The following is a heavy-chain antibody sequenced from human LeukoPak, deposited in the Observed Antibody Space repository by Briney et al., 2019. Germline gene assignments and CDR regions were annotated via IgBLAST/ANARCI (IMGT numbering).Heavy chain of an antibody. V-gene: IGHV3-30*02. D-gene: IGHD4-17*01. CDR3: AKEIWPTVTTPGWTYFDY. CDR2: NRYNGINK. J-gene: IGHJ4*02. CDR1: GFTFSSYG. Sequence: GGSLRLSCAASGFTFSSYGMHWVRQAPGKGLEWVAFNRYNGINKYYADSVKGRFTISRDNSKNTLYLQMNSLRADDTAVYYCAKEIWPTVTTPGWTYFDYWGQGTLVTVSS.